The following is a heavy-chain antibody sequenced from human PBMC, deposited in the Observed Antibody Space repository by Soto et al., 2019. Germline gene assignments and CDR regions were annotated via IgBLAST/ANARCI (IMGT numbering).Heavy chain of an antibody. CDR1: GFAFSSHP. V-gene: IGHV3-23*01. J-gene: IGHJ3*02. D-gene: IGHD6-6*01. CDR3: ARRAFGSSRSFDI. CDR2: ISDSGGLT. Sequence: QPGGSLRFSCAASGFAFSSHPMSWVRQAPERGLEWVSGISDSGGLTYNADSVKGRFTISRDNSKNTLYLQMNSLRAEDTALYYCARRAFGSSRSFDIWGQGTMVTVSS.